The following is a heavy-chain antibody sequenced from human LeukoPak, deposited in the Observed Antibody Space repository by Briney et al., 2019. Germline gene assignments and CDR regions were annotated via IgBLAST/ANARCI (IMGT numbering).Heavy chain of an antibody. V-gene: IGHV3-30-3*01. Sequence: GGSLRLYCAASGFTFSSYAMHWVRQAPGKGLEWVAVISYDGSNKYYADSVKGRFTISRDNSKNTLYLQMNSLRAEDTAVYYCARDGMAGNFDYWGQGTLVTVSS. CDR2: ISYDGSNK. CDR3: ARDGMAGNFDY. CDR1: GFTFSSYA. D-gene: IGHD5-24*01. J-gene: IGHJ4*02.